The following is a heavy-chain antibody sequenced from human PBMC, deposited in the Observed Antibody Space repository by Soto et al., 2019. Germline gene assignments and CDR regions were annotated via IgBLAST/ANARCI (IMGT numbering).Heavy chain of an antibody. CDR1: GFTFSSYG. CDR3: ARGEPLVYANGLIKDY. Sequence: GGSLRLSCAASGFTFSSYGMHWVRQAPGKGLEWVAVIWYDGSNKYYADSVKGRFTISRDNSKNTLYLQMNSLRAEDTAVYYCARGEPLVYANGLIKDYWGQGTLVTVSS. D-gene: IGHD2-8*01. J-gene: IGHJ4*02. CDR2: IWYDGSNK. V-gene: IGHV3-33*01.